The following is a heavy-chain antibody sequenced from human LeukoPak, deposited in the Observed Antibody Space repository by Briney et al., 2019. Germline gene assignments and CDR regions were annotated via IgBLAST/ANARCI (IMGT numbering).Heavy chain of an antibody. CDR1: GYTFTSYA. Sequence: ASVKVSCKASGYTFTSYAMHWVRQAPGQRLEWMGWINAGNGNTKYSQKFQGRVTITRDTSASTAYMELSSLRSEDTAVYYCARGLRRGSYYKTIFDYWGQGTLVTVSS. CDR2: INAGNGNT. D-gene: IGHD1-26*01. J-gene: IGHJ4*02. CDR3: ARGLRRGSYYKTIFDY. V-gene: IGHV1-3*01.